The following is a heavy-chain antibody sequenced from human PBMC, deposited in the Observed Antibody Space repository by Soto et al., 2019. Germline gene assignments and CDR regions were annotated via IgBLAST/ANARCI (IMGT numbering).Heavy chain of an antibody. CDR3: ARDLACSGGSCYSYYYYYGMDV. J-gene: IGHJ6*02. CDR2: ISSSSSTI. Sequence: GGSLRLSCAASGFTFSSYSMNWARQAPGKGLEWVSYISSSSSTIYYADSVKGRFTISRDNAKNSLYLQMNSLRDEDTAVYYWARDLACSGGSCYSYYYYYGMDVWGQGTTVTVSS. CDR1: GFTFSSYS. D-gene: IGHD2-15*01. V-gene: IGHV3-48*02.